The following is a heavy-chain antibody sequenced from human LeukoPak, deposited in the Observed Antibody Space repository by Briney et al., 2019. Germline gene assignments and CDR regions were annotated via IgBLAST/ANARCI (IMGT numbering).Heavy chain of an antibody. CDR3: AREAYGTYFDY. J-gene: IGHJ4*02. D-gene: IGHD4-17*01. CDR1: GYTFTGYY. V-gene: IGHV1-2*06. Sequence: ASVKVSCKASGYTFTGYYMHWVRQAPGQGLEWMGRINPNSGGTNYAQKFQGRVTMTTDTSTSTAYMELRSLRSDDTAVYYCAREAYGTYFDYWGQGTLVTVSS. CDR2: INPNSGGT.